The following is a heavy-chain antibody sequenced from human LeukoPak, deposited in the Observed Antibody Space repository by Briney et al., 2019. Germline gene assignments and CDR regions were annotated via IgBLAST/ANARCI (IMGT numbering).Heavy chain of an antibody. CDR2: FDPEDGET. D-gene: IGHD6-13*01. V-gene: IGHV1-24*01. Sequence: ASVKVSCKVSGYTLAELSMHWVRQAPGKGLEWMGGFDPEDGETIYAQKFQGRVTMTEDTSTDTAYMELGSLRSEDTAVYYCARGDTLYGSSAHAGYWGQGTLVTVSS. CDR3: ARGDTLYGSSAHAGY. CDR1: GYTLAELS. J-gene: IGHJ4*02.